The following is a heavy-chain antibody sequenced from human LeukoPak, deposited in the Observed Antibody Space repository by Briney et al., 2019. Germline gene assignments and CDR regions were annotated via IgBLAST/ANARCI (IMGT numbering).Heavy chain of an antibody. CDR3: ARGGDYYDSSGYSS. Sequence: SETLSLTCAVYGGSFSGYYWSWIRQPPGKGLEWMGEINHSGSTNYNPSLKSRVTISVDTSKNQFSLKLSSVTAADTAVYYCARGGDYYDSSGYSSWGQGTLVTVSS. CDR1: GGSFSGYY. V-gene: IGHV4-34*01. D-gene: IGHD3-22*01. J-gene: IGHJ5*02. CDR2: INHSGST.